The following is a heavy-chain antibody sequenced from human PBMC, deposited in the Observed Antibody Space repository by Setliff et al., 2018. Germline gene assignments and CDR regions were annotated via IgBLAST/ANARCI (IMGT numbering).Heavy chain of an antibody. CDR3: AGGQPLVRKYYYYMDV. Sequence: SVKVSCKASGGSFSNYAIIWVRQAPGQGPEWMGGIIPIYGSTNNAEKFQGRVTITADESTSTAYMALSSLGSEDTAVYYCAGGQPLVRKYYYYMDVWGKGTTVTVSS. D-gene: IGHD3-10*01. CDR1: GGSFSNYA. V-gene: IGHV1-69*13. J-gene: IGHJ6*03. CDR2: IIPIYGST.